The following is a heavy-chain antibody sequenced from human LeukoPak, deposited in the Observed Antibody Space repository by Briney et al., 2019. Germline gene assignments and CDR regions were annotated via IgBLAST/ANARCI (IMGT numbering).Heavy chain of an antibody. D-gene: IGHD6-13*01. CDR1: GGSFSGYY. CDR2: INHSGST. J-gene: IGHJ4*02. V-gene: IGHV4-34*01. CDR3: ARASGYSGSWLIY. Sequence: SETLSLTCAVYGGSFSGYYWSWIRQPPGKGLEWIGEINHSGSTNYNPSLKSRVTISVDTSKNQFSLKLSSVTAADTAVYYCARASGYSGSWLIYWGQGTLVTVSS.